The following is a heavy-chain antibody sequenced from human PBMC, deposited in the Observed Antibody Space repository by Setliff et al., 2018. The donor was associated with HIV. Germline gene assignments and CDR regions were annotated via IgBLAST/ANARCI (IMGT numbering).Heavy chain of an antibody. CDR2: IHYNGRT. CDR1: GDSITSNSYY. Sequence: PSETLSLTCTVSGDSITSNSYYWGWIRQSPGKGLEWIAIIHYNGRTYYDPSLKSRVTIFVDTSKTQFYLKLRPVTASDTAVYYCARYTSKVDWFDPWGQGTLVTVSS. D-gene: IGHD2-2*02. V-gene: IGHV4-39*01. J-gene: IGHJ5*02. CDR3: ARYTSKVDWFDP.